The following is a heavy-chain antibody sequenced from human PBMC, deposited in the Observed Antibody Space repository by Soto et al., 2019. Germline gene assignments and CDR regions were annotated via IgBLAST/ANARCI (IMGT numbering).Heavy chain of an antibody. D-gene: IGHD3-3*01. V-gene: IGHV4-59*01. J-gene: IGHJ3*01. Sequence: SETLSLTCTVSGGSISTYYWNWIRQSPGKGLEWIGYIYRTGSTHYNPSLNSRVAISLDTSRNKFSLKLNSVTAADTAVYFCARQIGDDPFDVWGHGTMVTVSS. CDR3: ARQIGDDPFDV. CDR2: IYRTGST. CDR1: GGSISTYY.